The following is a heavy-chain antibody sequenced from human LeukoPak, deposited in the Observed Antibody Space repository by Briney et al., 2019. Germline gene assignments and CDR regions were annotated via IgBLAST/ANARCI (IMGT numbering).Heavy chain of an antibody. Sequence: ASVKVSCKASGYTFTGYYIHWVRQAPGQGLEWMGWINPNSGGTNYAQKFQGRVTMTRDTSISTAYMELSRLSSDDTAVYYCARDGPGSGKTYFDYWGQGTLVTVSS. D-gene: IGHD3-10*01. CDR1: GYTFTGYY. CDR3: ARDGPGSGKTYFDY. V-gene: IGHV1-2*02. CDR2: INPNSGGT. J-gene: IGHJ4*02.